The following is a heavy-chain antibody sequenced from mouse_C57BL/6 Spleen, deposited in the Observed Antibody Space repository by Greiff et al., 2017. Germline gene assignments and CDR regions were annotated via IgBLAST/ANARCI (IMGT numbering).Heavy chain of an antibody. J-gene: IGHJ1*03. Sequence: QVQLQQSGAELARPGASVKISCKASGYAFRSSWMNWVKQRPGKGLEWIGRIYPGDGDTNYNGKFKGKATLTADKSSSTAYMQLSSLTSEDSAVYFCARGGYGYDGYFDVWGTGTTVTVSS. CDR3: ARGGYGYDGYFDV. CDR2: IYPGDGDT. V-gene: IGHV1-82*01. CDR1: GYAFRSSW. D-gene: IGHD2-2*01.